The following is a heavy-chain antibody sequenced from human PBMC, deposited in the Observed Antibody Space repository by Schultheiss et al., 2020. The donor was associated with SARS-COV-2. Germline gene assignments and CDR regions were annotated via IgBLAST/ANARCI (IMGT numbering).Heavy chain of an antibody. V-gene: IGHV3-21*01. CDR1: GFTFSDYE. CDR2: ISSSSSYI. D-gene: IGHD6-6*01. J-gene: IGHJ4*02. CDR3: AREIAAPDDY. Sequence: GGSLRLSCAASGFTFSDYEMNWVRQAPGKGLEWVSSISSSSSYIYYADSVKGRFTISRDNAKNSLYLQMNSLRAEDTAVYYCAREIAAPDDYWGQGTLVTVSS.